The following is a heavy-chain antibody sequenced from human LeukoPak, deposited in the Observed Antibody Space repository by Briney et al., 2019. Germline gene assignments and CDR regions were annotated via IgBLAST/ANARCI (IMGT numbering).Heavy chain of an antibody. CDR2: INSDGSGT. V-gene: IGHV3-74*01. CDR3: AKAYDIYFDY. CDR1: GFTFSSHW. D-gene: IGHD3-9*01. Sequence: GGSLRLSCAASGFTFSSHWMHWVRQAPGKGLVWVSRINSDGSGTIYADSVKGRFTISRDNAKNTLDLQMNSLRAEDTAVYYCAKAYDIYFDYWGQGTLVTVSS. J-gene: IGHJ4*02.